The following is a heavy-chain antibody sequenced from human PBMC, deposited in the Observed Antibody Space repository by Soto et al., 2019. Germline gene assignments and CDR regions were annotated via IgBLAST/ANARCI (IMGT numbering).Heavy chain of an antibody. V-gene: IGHV1-18*01. CDR1: GYTFTSYG. D-gene: IGHD2-2*02. J-gene: IGHJ6*02. CDR3: ARDLEEDIVVVPAAIQASYYYGMDV. CDR2: ISAYNGNT. Sequence: AASVKVSCKASGYTFTSYGISWVRQAPGQGLEWMGWISAYNGNTNYAQKLQGRVTMTTDTSTSTAYMELRSLRSDDTAVYYCARDLEEDIVVVPAAIQASYYYGMDVWGQGTTVTVSS.